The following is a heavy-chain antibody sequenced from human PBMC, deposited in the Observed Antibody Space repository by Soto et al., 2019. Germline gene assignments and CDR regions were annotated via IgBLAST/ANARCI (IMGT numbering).Heavy chain of an antibody. CDR2: IIPILGIA. V-gene: IGHV1-69*02. D-gene: IGHD2-15*01. CDR1: GGTFGSYT. J-gene: IGHJ4*02. Sequence: ASVKVSCKASGGTFGSYTISWVRQAPGQGLEWMGRIIPILGIANYAQKFQGRVRMTRDTSTSTVYMELSSLRSEDTAVYYCARVYCSGGGCYGIDYWGQGTLVTVSS. CDR3: ARVYCSGGGCYGIDY.